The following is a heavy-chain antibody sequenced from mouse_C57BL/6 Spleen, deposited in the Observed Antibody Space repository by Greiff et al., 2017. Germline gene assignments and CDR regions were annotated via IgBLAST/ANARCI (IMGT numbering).Heavy chain of an antibody. V-gene: IGHV1-82*01. J-gene: IGHJ4*01. CDR1: GYAFSSSW. Sequence: VKLQQSGPELVKPGASVKISCKASGYAFSSSWMNWVKQRPGKGLEWIGRIYPGDGDTNYNGKFKGKATLTADKSSSTAYMQLSSLTSEDSAVYFCARSGVYAMDYWGQGTSVTVSS. CDR3: ARSGVYAMDY. CDR2: IYPGDGDT.